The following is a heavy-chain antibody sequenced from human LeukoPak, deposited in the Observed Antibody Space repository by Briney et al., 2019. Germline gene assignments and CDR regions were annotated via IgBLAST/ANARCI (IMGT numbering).Heavy chain of an antibody. CDR3: ARDYDFWSAQPFDY. J-gene: IGHJ4*02. V-gene: IGHV3-21*01. CDR1: GFTFSSYS. Sequence: PGGSLRLSCAASGFTFSSYSMNWVRQAPGKGLEWVSSISSSSSYIYYADSVKGRFTISRDNANNSLYLQMNSLRAEDTAVYYCARDYDFWSAQPFDYWGQGTLVTVSS. CDR2: ISSSSSYI. D-gene: IGHD3-3*01.